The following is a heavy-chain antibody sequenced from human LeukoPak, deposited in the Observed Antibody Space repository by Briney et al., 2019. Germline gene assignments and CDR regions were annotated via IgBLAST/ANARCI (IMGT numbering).Heavy chain of an antibody. CDR2: ISYDGSNK. CDR1: GFTFSSYA. Sequence: PGGSLRLSCAASGFTFSSYAMHWVRQAPGKGLEWVAVISYDGSNKYYADSVKGRFTISRDNSKNTLYLQMNSLRAEDTAVYYCAREWPLGDHTPIDYWGQGTLVTVSS. J-gene: IGHJ4*02. D-gene: IGHD2-21*02. CDR3: AREWPLGDHTPIDY. V-gene: IGHV3-30-3*01.